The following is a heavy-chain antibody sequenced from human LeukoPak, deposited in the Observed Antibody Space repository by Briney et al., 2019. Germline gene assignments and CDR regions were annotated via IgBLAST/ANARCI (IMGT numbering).Heavy chain of an antibody. J-gene: IGHJ4*02. CDR2: IRYDGSNK. D-gene: IGHD3-16*02. CDR1: GFTFSSYG. CDR3: AKEGGDYVWGSYRLHTLYYFDY. V-gene: IGHV3-30*02. Sequence: GGSLRLSCAASGFTFSSYGMHWVRQAPGKGLEWVAFIRYDGSNKYYADSVKGRFTISRDNSKNTLYLQMNSLRAEDTAVYYCAKEGGDYVWGSYRLHTLYYFDYWGQGTLVTVSS.